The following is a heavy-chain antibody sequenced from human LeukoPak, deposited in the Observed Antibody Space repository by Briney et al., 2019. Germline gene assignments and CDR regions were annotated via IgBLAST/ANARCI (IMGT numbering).Heavy chain of an antibody. Sequence: SQTLSLTCTVSGGSISSGGYYWGWIRQPPGKGLEGIGYIYHSGSTYYNPSLKSRGTISVDRSKNQFSLKLSSVTAADTAVYYCTRADESGSPEAADYWGQGTLVTVSS. J-gene: IGHJ4*02. D-gene: IGHD1-26*01. CDR1: GGSISSGGYY. CDR2: IYHSGST. V-gene: IGHV4-30-2*01. CDR3: TRADESGSPEAADY.